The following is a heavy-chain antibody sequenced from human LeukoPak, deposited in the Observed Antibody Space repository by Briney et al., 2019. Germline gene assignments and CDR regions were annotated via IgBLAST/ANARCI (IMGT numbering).Heavy chain of an antibody. Sequence: PGGSLRLSCEASGFTFSSYSMNWVRQAPGKGLEWVSSISRTSAYMYYADSVKGRFTISRDNTKNSLYLQMNSLRAEDTAVYYCARDQHYYDSSGYDYWGQGTLVTVSS. CDR1: GFTFSSYS. D-gene: IGHD3-22*01. V-gene: IGHV3-21*01. CDR3: ARDQHYYDSSGYDY. J-gene: IGHJ4*02. CDR2: ISRTSAYM.